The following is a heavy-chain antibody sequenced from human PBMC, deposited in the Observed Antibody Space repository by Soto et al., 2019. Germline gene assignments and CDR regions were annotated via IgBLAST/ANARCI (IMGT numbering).Heavy chain of an antibody. D-gene: IGHD3-10*01. Sequence: SVKVSCKASGGTFSSYAISWVRQAPGQGLEWMGGIIPIFGTANYAQKFQGRVTITAGKSTSTAYMELSSLRSEDTAVYYCARDLNYYGSGSYPNWFDPWGQGTLVTVSS. CDR3: ARDLNYYGSGSYPNWFDP. J-gene: IGHJ5*02. CDR1: GGTFSSYA. V-gene: IGHV1-69*06. CDR2: IIPIFGTA.